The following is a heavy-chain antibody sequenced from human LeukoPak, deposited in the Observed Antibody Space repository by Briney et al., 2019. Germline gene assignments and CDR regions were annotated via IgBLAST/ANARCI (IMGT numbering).Heavy chain of an antibody. D-gene: IGHD2-21*01. CDR3: ARARKGGDDHFDY. CDR2: INPSGGRT. CDR1: GNGNTFTSYY. J-gene: IGHJ4*02. V-gene: IGHV1-46*01. Sequence: ASVKVSCKASGNGNTFTSYYMHWVRQAPGQGLEWMGIINPSGGRTRYAQKFQGRVTMTRDTSTSTLYMELSSLRSEDTAVYYCARARKGGDDHFDYWGQGTLVTVSS.